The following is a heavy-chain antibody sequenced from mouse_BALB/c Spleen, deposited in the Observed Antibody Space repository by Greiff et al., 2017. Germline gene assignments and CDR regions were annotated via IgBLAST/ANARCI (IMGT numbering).Heavy chain of an antibody. D-gene: IGHD1-1*01. V-gene: IGHV5-12-2*01. CDR3: ATLYGSSYMYYFDY. J-gene: IGHJ2*01. CDR1: GFTFSSYT. CDR2: ISNGGGST. Sequence: EVKLVESGGGLVQPGGSLKLSCAASGFTFSSYTMSWVRQTPEKRLEWVAYISNGGGSTYYPDTVKGRFTISRDNAKNTLYLQMSSLKSEDTAMYYCATLYGSSYMYYFDYWGQGTTLTVSS.